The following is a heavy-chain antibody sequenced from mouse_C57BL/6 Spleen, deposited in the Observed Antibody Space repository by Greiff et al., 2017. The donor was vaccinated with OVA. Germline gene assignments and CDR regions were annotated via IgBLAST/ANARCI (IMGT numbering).Heavy chain of an antibody. Sequence: QVQLQQPGAELVMPGASVKLSCKASGYTFTSYWMHWVKQRPGQGLEWIGEIDPSDSYTNYNQKFKGKSTLTVDKSSSTAYRQLSSLTSEDSAVYYCARPYSNYGLYYFDYWGQGTTLTVSS. CDR3: ARPYSNYGLYYFDY. V-gene: IGHV1-69*01. J-gene: IGHJ2*01. CDR2: IDPSDSYT. CDR1: GYTFTSYW. D-gene: IGHD2-5*01.